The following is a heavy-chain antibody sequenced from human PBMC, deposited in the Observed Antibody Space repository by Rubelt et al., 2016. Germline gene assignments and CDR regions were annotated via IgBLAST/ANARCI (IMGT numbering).Heavy chain of an antibody. CDR2: FDPEDGET. J-gene: IGHJ5*02. CDR3: ARDPTTRFTSTGWFDP. CDR1: GYTLTELS. D-gene: IGHD5-12*01. Sequence: QVQLVQSGAEVKKPGASVKVSCKVSGYTLTELSMHWVRQAPGKGLEWMGGFDPEDGETIYAQKFQGRVTMTEDTSTDTAYRERRSLRSDDTAVYYCARDPTTRFTSTGWFDPWGQGTLVTVSS. V-gene: IGHV1-24*01.